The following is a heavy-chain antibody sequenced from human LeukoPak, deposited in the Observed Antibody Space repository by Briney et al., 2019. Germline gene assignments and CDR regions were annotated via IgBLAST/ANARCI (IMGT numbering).Heavy chain of an antibody. Sequence: ASVKVSCKASGYTFTSYDINWVRQAAGQGLEWMGWMNPNSGNTGYAQKFQGRVTMTRNTSISTAYMELSSLRSEDTAVYYCARPASIAARTNWFDPWGQGTLVTVSS. D-gene: IGHD6-6*01. CDR1: GYTFTSYD. CDR3: ARPASIAARTNWFDP. V-gene: IGHV1-8*01. CDR2: MNPNSGNT. J-gene: IGHJ5*02.